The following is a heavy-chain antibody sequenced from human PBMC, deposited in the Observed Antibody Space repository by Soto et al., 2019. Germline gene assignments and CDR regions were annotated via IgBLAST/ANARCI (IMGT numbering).Heavy chain of an antibody. CDR1: GGTFSSYA. D-gene: IGHD2-2*01. Sequence: QVQLVQSGAEVKKPGSSVKVSCKASGGTFSSYAISWVRQAPGQGLEWMGGIIPIFGTANYAQKFQGRVTITADDSTSTAYMELSSLRSEDTAVYYCASRPRPHIVLVPAAMSVYYYGMDVWGQGTTVTVSS. CDR2: IIPIFGTA. J-gene: IGHJ6*02. V-gene: IGHV1-69*12. CDR3: ASRPRPHIVLVPAAMSVYYYGMDV.